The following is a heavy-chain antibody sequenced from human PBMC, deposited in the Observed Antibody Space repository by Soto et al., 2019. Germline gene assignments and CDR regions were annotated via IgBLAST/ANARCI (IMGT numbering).Heavy chain of an antibody. J-gene: IGHJ4*02. V-gene: IGHV1-69*01. Sequence: GTFSSYAISWVRQAPGQGLEWMGGIIPIFGTANYAQKFQGRVTITADESTSTAYMEPSSLRSEDTAVYYCARDFSKSGIAAAGTLWGQGTLVTVSS. CDR3: ARDFSKSGIAAAGTL. D-gene: IGHD6-13*01. CDR2: IIPIFGTA. CDR1: GTFSSYA.